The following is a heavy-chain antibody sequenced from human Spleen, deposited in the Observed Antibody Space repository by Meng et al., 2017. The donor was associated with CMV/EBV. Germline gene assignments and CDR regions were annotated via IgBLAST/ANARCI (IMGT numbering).Heavy chain of an antibody. CDR2: IRSDATER. CDR1: VFIFSNYW. Sequence: GGSLRLSCTASVFIFSNYWMSWVRQAPGKGLEWVANIRSDATERNYVDSLKGRFTISRDNAKNALYLQMNSLRVEDTAVYYCARHANEGWYAMDVWGHGTTVTVSS. J-gene: IGHJ6*02. V-gene: IGHV3-7*04. D-gene: IGHD2-2*01. CDR3: ARHANEGWYAMDV.